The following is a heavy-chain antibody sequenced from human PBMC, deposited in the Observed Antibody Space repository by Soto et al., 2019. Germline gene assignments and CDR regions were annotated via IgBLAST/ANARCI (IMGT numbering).Heavy chain of an antibody. V-gene: IGHV4-59*01. Sequence: SETLSLTCNVSGGSISNYYWNWIRQPPGKGLEWIGYIFYSGSTNYNPSLKSRVTISVDTSKNQFSLKLSSMTAADTAVYYCARETELRSAKNGMDVRGQGTTVTVSS. J-gene: IGHJ6*02. CDR3: ARETELRSAKNGMDV. D-gene: IGHD3-16*01. CDR1: GGSISNYY. CDR2: IFYSGST.